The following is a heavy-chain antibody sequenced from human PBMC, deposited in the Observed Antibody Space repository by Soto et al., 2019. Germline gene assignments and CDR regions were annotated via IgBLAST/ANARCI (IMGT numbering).Heavy chain of an antibody. Sequence: QVQLVESGGGVVQPGRSLRLSCAASGFTFSSYAMHWVRQAPGKGLEWVAVISYDGSNKYYADSVKGRVTISRDNSKNTLYLQMNSLRAEDTAVYYCARDPRRWLQLGLDYWGQGTLVTVSS. J-gene: IGHJ4*02. D-gene: IGHD5-12*01. V-gene: IGHV3-30-3*01. CDR2: ISYDGSNK. CDR1: GFTFSSYA. CDR3: ARDPRRWLQLGLDY.